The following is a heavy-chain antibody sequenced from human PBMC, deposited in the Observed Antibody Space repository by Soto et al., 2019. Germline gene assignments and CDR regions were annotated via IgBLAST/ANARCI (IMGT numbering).Heavy chain of an antibody. J-gene: IGHJ4*02. CDR3: TRAPLGIIVAPDF. D-gene: IGHD3-22*01. V-gene: IGHV1-18*01. Sequence: ASVKVSCKASGYTFTSYGISWARQAPGQGLEWMGWIRAYNGNTNYAQKLRGRVTMTTDTSTSTTYMELSSLTSEDTAVYYCTRAPLGIIVAPDFWGQGTLVTVSS. CDR2: IRAYNGNT. CDR1: GYTFTSYG.